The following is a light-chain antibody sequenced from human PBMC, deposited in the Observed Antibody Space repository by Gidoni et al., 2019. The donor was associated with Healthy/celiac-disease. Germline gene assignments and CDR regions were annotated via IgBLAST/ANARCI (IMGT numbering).Light chain of an antibody. CDR3: QQYGSSPLYT. J-gene: IGKJ2*01. V-gene: IGKV3-20*01. CDR2: GAS. Sequence: EIVLMQSPGTLSLSPGERATPSCRASPSVSSSYLALYQQTPGQAPRLLIYGASSRATGIPDRFSGNGSGTDFTLTISRLEPEDFAVYYCQQYGSSPLYTFGHXTKLEIK. CDR1: PSVSSSY.